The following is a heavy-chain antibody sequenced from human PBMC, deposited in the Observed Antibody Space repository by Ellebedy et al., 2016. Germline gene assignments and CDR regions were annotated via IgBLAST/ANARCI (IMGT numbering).Heavy chain of an antibody. J-gene: IGHJ4*02. D-gene: IGHD4-17*01. CDR3: AATYGDYSLGFDY. CDR2: MSSNGNS. V-gene: IGHV4-61*02. Sequence: SETLSLXXIVSGDSINAGTYYWSWIRQPAGKGLEWIGRMSSNGNSIYNPSLKSRVTMSVDTSKNHFSLELRSVTAADTAVYYCAATYGDYSLGFDYWGQGTLVTVSS. CDR1: GDSINAGTYY.